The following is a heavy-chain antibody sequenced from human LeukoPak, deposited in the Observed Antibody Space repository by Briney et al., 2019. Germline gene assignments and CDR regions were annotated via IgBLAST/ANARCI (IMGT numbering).Heavy chain of an antibody. CDR2: IYPNRDGT. V-gene: IGHV1-2*02. J-gene: IGHJ4*02. Sequence: ASLKASCKASGFTLTGYYMHWVRQAPGQGLEWIGWIYPNRDGTNFPQKFQGRVTMTRDTSISTAYMELRRLRSDDTVVYYCARVADTVDYWGKGTLVTVSS. CDR3: ARVADTVDY. CDR1: GFTLTGYY. D-gene: IGHD5-18*01.